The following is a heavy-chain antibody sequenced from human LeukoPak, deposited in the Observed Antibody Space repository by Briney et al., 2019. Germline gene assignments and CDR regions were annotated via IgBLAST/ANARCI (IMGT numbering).Heavy chain of an antibody. V-gene: IGHV5-10-1*01. CDR1: GYSFTSYW. CDR2: IDPSDSYT. J-gene: IGHJ3*02. CDR3: ARNFGSTEAFDI. D-gene: IGHD6-13*01. Sequence: GESLKISCKGSGYSFTSYWISWVRQMPGKGPEWMGRIDPSDSYTNYSPSFQGHVTISADKSISTAYLQWSSLKASDTAMYYCARNFGSTEAFDIWGQGTMVTVSS.